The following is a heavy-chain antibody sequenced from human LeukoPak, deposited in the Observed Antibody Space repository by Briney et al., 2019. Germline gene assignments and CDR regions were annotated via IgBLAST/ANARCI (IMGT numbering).Heavy chain of an antibody. CDR2: IYYSGST. D-gene: IGHD3-22*01. CDR3: ARGPYSYDSSGAFDI. CDR1: GGSISSSSYY. V-gene: IGHV4-39*01. J-gene: IGHJ3*02. Sequence: PSETLSLTCTVSGGSISSSSYYWGWIRQPPGKGLEWIGSIYYSGSTYYNPSLKSRVAISVDTSKNQFSLKLSSVTAADTAVYFCARGPYSYDSSGAFDIWGQGTMVTVSS.